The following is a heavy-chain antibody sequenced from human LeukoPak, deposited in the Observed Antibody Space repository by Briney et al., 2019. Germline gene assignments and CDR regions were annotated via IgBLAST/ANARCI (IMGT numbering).Heavy chain of an antibody. V-gene: IGHV1-2*02. J-gene: IGHJ4*02. CDR1: GYTFTGYY. Sequence: ASVKVSCKASGYTFTGYYMHWVRQAPGQGREWMGWINPNSGGTNYAQKFQGRVTMTRDTSISTAYMELSSLRSEDTAVYYCASLGGGSTVTTYLNYWGQGTLVTVSS. D-gene: IGHD4-17*01. CDR2: INPNSGGT. CDR3: ASLGGGSTVTTYLNY.